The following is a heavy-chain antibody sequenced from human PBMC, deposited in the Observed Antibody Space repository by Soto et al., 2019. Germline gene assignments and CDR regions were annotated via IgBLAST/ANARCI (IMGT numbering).Heavy chain of an antibody. J-gene: IGHJ4*02. Sequence: EVQLLESGGGLVQPGGSLRLSCAASGFTFSNYAMSWVRQAPGKGLEWVSGISGGGRSSYYAGSVKGRFTISRDNSKNTLYLQLNSLRAEDTAVYYCAYTSGSYLRSQQNWGQGTLVTVSS. D-gene: IGHD3-10*01. V-gene: IGHV3-23*01. CDR1: GFTFSNYA. CDR3: AYTSGSYLRSQQN. CDR2: ISGGGRSS.